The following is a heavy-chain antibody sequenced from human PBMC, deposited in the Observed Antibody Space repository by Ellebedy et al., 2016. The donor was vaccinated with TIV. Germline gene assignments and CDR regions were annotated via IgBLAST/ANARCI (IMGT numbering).Heavy chain of an antibody. Sequence: MPSETLSLTCTISGGSMSEDYWNRIRQSPEKGLEWIGYVFYSGTTHYNPSLESRVTMSIDTSKNQFYLELRSVTAADTAVYYCAKASLSVASRWFAPWGQGTLVTVSS. D-gene: IGHD6-19*01. J-gene: IGHJ5*01. V-gene: IGHV4-59*01. CDR3: AKASLSVASRWFAP. CDR2: VFYSGTT. CDR1: GGSMSEDY.